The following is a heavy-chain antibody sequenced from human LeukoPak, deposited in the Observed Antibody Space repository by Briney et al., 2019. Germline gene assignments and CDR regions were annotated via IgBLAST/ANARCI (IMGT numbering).Heavy chain of an antibody. Sequence: GGPLRLSCAASGFTFSSYSMNWVRQAPGKGLEWVSSISSSSSYIYYADSVKGRFTISRDNAKNSLYLQMNSLRAEDTAVYYCARIAAAGGYYYMDVWGKGTTVTVSS. CDR1: GFTFSSYS. V-gene: IGHV3-21*01. CDR2: ISSSSSYI. J-gene: IGHJ6*03. CDR3: ARIAAAGGYYYMDV. D-gene: IGHD6-13*01.